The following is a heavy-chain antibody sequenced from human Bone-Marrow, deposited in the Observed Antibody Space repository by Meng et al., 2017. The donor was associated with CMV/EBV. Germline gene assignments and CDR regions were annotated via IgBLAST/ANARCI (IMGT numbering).Heavy chain of an antibody. V-gene: IGHV3-23*01. CDR3: VTDVPVDGRWD. CDR2: ISGSGGST. CDR1: GFTFSSYA. D-gene: IGHD3-10*02. J-gene: IGHJ4*02. Sequence: GESLKISCAASGFTFSSYAMSWVRQAPGKGLEWVSAISGSGGSTYYADSVKGRFTISRDNSKNTLYLHMNSLRAEDTAVYYCVTDVPVDGRWDWGQGTLVTCCS.